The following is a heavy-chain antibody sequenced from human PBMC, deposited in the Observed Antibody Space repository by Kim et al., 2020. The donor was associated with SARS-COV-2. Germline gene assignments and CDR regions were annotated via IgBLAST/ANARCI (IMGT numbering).Heavy chain of an antibody. CDR3: AGLYAYNCFDP. CDR2: LSYSGRT. J-gene: IGHJ5*02. V-gene: IGHV4-39*01. D-gene: IGHD4-17*01. Sequence: ETLSFTCSVSGGSISSSISYWGWIRQPPGKGLEWIGSLSYSGRTYYNPSLKSRVTISVDTSKNQFSLNLSSVTAADTAVYYCAGLYAYNCFDPWGQGTLVTVSS. CDR1: GGSISSSISY.